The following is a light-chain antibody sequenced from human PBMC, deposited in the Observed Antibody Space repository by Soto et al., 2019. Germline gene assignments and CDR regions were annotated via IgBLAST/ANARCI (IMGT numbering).Light chain of an antibody. CDR2: KAS. V-gene: IGKV1-5*03. J-gene: IGKJ1*01. CDR1: QRISTY. Sequence: DIHMTQSPSALSASVGDRVTITCRASQRISTYLTRYQQKPGKAPKLLIYKASTLKSGVPSRFSGSGSGTEFTLTISSLQPDDFATYYCQHYNSYSEAFGQGTKVDIK. CDR3: QHYNSYSEA.